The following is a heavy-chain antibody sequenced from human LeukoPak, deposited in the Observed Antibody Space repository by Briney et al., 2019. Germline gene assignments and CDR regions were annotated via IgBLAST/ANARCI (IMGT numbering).Heavy chain of an antibody. CDR3: ARVREEYSSSSPTRWFDP. Sequence: ASVKVSCKASGGTFSSYAISWVRQAPGQGLEWMGGIIPIFGTANYAQKFQGRVTITMDESTSTAYMELSSLRSEDTAVYYCARVREEYSSSSPTRWFDPWGQGTLVTVSS. CDR2: IIPIFGTA. V-gene: IGHV1-69*05. D-gene: IGHD6-6*01. CDR1: GGTFSSYA. J-gene: IGHJ5*02.